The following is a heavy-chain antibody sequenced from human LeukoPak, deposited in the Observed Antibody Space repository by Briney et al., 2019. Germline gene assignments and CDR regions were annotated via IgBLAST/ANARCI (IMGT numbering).Heavy chain of an antibody. V-gene: IGHV4-61*05. D-gene: IGHD3-10*01. CDR2: IYQTGST. CDR1: GGSISSSTYY. J-gene: IGHJ4*02. CDR3: ARGGPYYYGSGSWSGAFY. Sequence: SETLSLTCTVSGGSISSSTYYWGWIRQPPGKGLEWIGYIYQTGSTNYNPSLKSRVTISVDTSKNQFSLKLSSVTAADMAVYYCARGGPYYYGSGSWSGAFYWGQGTLVTVSS.